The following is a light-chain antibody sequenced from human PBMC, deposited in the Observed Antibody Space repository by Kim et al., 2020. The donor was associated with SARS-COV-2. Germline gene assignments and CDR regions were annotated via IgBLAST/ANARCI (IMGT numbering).Light chain of an antibody. CDR2: GAS. Sequence: DIQLTQSPSSLSAYVGDTVTITCRASQGINNYLAWYQQKPGRAPHLLIYGASTLESGVPSRFSGSGSGTDFTLTISSLQPEDFATYYCQQLSSYPITFGQGTRLEIK. V-gene: IGKV1-9*01. CDR3: QQLSSYPIT. CDR1: QGINNY. J-gene: IGKJ5*01.